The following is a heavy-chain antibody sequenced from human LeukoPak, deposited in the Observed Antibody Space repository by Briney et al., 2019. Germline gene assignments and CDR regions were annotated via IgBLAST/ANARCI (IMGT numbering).Heavy chain of an antibody. V-gene: IGHV1-18*01. J-gene: IGHJ4*02. CDR1: GYTFTSYG. CDR2: ISAYNGNT. D-gene: IGHD5-18*01. Sequence: GASVKVSCKASGYTFTSYGISWVRQAPGQGLEWMGWISAYNGNTNYAQKLQGRVTITRNTSISTAYMELSSLRSEDTAVYYCARGLGYSYGYSDYWGQGTLVTVSS. CDR3: ARGLGYSYGYSDY.